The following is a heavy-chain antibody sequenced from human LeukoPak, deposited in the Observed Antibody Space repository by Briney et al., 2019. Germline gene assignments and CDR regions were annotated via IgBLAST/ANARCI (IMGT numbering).Heavy chain of an antibody. CDR3: ARRGIISGWYWAYYFDY. V-gene: IGHV3-23*01. Sequence: GGSLRLSCAASGFSLSSYAMSWVRQAPGKGLEWVSAISSTDAGTYHADSVRGRFTISRDSSKNTLYLQMNSLRAEDTAVYYCARRGIISGWYWAYYFDYWGQGTLVTVSS. CDR2: ISSTDAGT. J-gene: IGHJ4*02. CDR1: GFSLSSYA. D-gene: IGHD6-19*01.